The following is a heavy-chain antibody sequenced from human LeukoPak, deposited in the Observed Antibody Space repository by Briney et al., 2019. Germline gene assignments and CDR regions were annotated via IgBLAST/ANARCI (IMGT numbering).Heavy chain of an antibody. V-gene: IGHV3-48*01. CDR2: ISGSSGII. J-gene: IGHJ4*02. Sequence: GGSLRLSCAASGFTFNTYTMNWVRQAPGKGLEWVSYISGSSGIIGYADSVRGRFTISRDNAKNSLYLQMNSLRAEDTAVYYCARDRGSSCQDYWGQETLVTVSS. D-gene: IGHD6-13*01. CDR1: GFTFNTYT. CDR3: ARDRGSSCQDY.